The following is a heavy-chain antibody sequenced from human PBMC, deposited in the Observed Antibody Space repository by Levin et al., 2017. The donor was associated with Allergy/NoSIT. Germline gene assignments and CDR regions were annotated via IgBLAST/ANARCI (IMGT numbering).Heavy chain of an antibody. V-gene: IGHV3-7*01. CDR1: GFSFSSYW. CDR2: IKQDGSQK. D-gene: IGHD3-22*01. J-gene: IGHJ4*02. Sequence: PGGSLRLSCEASGFSFSSYWMNWVRQAPGKGLEWVANIKQDGSQKYYVDSLKGRFTVSRDNAKNSLYLQMNSLRADDTAVYFCARDYDGDSYVDYWGQGTLVTVSS. CDR3: ARDYDGDSYVDY.